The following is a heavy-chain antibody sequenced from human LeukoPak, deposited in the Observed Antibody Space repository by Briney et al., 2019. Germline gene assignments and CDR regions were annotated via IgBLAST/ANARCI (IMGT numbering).Heavy chain of an antibody. J-gene: IGHJ5*02. CDR1: GYTSTSYG. V-gene: IGHV1-18*01. CDR2: ISAYNGNT. CDR3: ARLYSDLGIHWFDP. D-gene: IGHD3-10*02. Sequence: ASVKVSCKASGYTSTSYGISWVRQAPGQGLEWMGWISAYNGNTNYAQKLQGRVTMTTDTSTSTAYMELRSLRSDDTAVYYCARLYSDLGIHWFDPWGQGTLVTVSS.